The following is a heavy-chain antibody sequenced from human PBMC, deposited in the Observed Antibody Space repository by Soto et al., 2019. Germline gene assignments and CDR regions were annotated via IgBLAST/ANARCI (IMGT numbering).Heavy chain of an antibody. D-gene: IGHD6-6*01. J-gene: IGHJ5*02. CDR2: ISSSSSYI. CDR1: GFTFSSYS. CDR3: ARESPIAAHFS. V-gene: IGHV3-21*01. Sequence: PGGSLRLSCASSGFTFSSYSMTWVRQAPGKGLEWVSSISSSSSYIYYADSVKGRFTISRDNAKNSLYLQMNSLRAEDTAVYYCARESPIAAHFSWGQGTLVTVSS.